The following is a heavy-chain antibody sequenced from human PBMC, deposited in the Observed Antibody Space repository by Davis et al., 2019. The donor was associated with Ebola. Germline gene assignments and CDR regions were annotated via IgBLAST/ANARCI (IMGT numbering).Heavy chain of an antibody. J-gene: IGHJ6*02. Sequence: ASVKVSCKASGYTFTSYGISWVRQASGQGLEWMGWISAYNGNTNYAQKLQGRVTMTTDTSTSTAYMELRSLRSDDTAVYYCAREITMVRGVTPMDVWGQGTTVTVSS. V-gene: IGHV1-18*01. CDR3: AREITMVRGVTPMDV. CDR2: ISAYNGNT. CDR1: GYTFTSYG. D-gene: IGHD3-10*01.